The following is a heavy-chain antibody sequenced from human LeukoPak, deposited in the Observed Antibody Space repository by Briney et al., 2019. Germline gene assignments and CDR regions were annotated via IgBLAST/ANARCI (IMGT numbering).Heavy chain of an antibody. J-gene: IGHJ4*02. V-gene: IGHV3-9*01. CDR3: AKVRGKYGSGSYFDY. CDR2: IGFSRGNT. Sequence: GGSLRLSCAASGFTFDDYAMHWVRQAPGKGLEWVXFIGFSRGNTAYADSVKGRFTISRDNAKNSLFLQIDSLRPEDTALYYCAKVRGKYGSGSYFDYWGQGTLVTVSS. D-gene: IGHD6-19*01. CDR1: GFTFDDYA.